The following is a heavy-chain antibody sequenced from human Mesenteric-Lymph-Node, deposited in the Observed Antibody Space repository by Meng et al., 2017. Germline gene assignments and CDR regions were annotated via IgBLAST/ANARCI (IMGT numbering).Heavy chain of an antibody. CDR1: GFTFSSYS. CDR3: LAWGSRDY. Sequence: GGSLRLSCAASGFTFSSYSMNWVRQAPGKGLEWVANIKQDGSEKYYVDSVKGRFTISRDNAKNSLYLQMNSLRVEDTAVYYCLAWGSRDYWGQGTLVTVSS. J-gene: IGHJ4*02. CDR2: IKQDGSEK. V-gene: IGHV3-7*01. D-gene: IGHD7-27*01.